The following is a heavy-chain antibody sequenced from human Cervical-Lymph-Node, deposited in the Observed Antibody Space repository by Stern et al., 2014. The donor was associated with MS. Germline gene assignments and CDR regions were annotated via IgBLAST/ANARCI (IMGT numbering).Heavy chain of an antibody. V-gene: IGHV4-39*01. CDR1: GDSISSYTHY. Sequence: QLQLQESGPGLVKPSETLSLTCAVSGDSISSYTHYWAWIRQPPGKGLEWIGSVYYSGAPYYNPSLKIRLPISVDTSKNHFPLGLNSVTAADTAVYYCAKHACTGAACPFDLWGQGTLVTVSS. CDR2: VYYSGAP. CDR3: AKHACTGAACPFDL. D-gene: IGHD2-8*02. J-gene: IGHJ4*02.